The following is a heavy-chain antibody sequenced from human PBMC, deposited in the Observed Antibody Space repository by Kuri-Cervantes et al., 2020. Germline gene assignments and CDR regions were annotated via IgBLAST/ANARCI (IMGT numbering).Heavy chain of an antibody. J-gene: IGHJ5*02. Sequence: GESLKISCIASGFNFRSNGMHWVRQAPAKGLEWVAVISYDGSVKHYAESVKGRFIVSRDNSKNTLYLQMNSLRAEDTAVYYCAAGGGWTYGGKVEHWGQGTLVTVSS. CDR2: ISYDGSVK. D-gene: IGHD4-23*01. V-gene: IGHV3-33*08. CDR3: AAGGGWTYGGKVEH. CDR1: GFNFRSNG.